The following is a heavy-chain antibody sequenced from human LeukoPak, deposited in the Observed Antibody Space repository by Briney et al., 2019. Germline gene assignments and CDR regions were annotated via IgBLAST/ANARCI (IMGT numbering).Heavy chain of an antibody. J-gene: IGHJ4*02. D-gene: IGHD5-12*01. CDR2: LYSGGNT. CDR1: GFTVSSND. Sequence: GGSLRLSCAASGFTVSSNDMSWVRQAPGKVLEWVSLLYSGGNTYYADSMKGRLTISRDNSKNTLFLQMNSLRAEDTAVYYCARAGADSGYELWGQGTLVTVSS. CDR3: ARAGADSGYEL. V-gene: IGHV3-53*01.